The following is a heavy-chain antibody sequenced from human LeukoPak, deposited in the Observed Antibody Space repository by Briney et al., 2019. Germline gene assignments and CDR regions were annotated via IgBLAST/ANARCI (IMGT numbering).Heavy chain of an antibody. CDR2: ISYDGSNK. CDR3: AKWAVTGY. D-gene: IGHD2-21*02. J-gene: IGHJ4*02. Sequence: GGSLRLSSAASGFTFSSYGMHWVRQAPGKGLEWVAVISYDGSNKYYADSVRGRFTISRDNSKNTLYLQMNSLRAEDTAVYYCAKWAVTGYWGQGTLVTVSS. V-gene: IGHV3-30*18. CDR1: GFTFSSYG.